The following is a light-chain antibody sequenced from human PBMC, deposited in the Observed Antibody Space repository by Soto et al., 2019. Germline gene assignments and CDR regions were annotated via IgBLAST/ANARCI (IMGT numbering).Light chain of an antibody. Sequence: EIVLTQSPGTLSLSPGERATLSCRASQSVSSSQLAWYQQKPGQAPRLLVYGASTRATGIPDRFSGSWSGTDFTITISRLEHEDFAVYYCQEYANGGWRFGGGTKVEVK. CDR1: QSVSSSQ. J-gene: IGKJ4*02. CDR2: GAS. V-gene: IGKV3-20*01. CDR3: QEYANGGWR.